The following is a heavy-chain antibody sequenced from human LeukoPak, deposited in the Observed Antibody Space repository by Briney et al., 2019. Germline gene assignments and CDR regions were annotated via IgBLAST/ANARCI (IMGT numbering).Heavy chain of an antibody. D-gene: IGHD5-12*01. Sequence: GASVKVSCKASGYAFTSYGISWVRQAPGQGLEWMGWISAYNGNTNYAQKFQGRVTMTEDTSTDTAYMELSSLRSEDTAVYYCATNLYSGYDQYYFDYWGQGTLVTVSS. V-gene: IGHV1-18*01. CDR1: GYAFTSYG. CDR3: ATNLYSGYDQYYFDY. J-gene: IGHJ4*02. CDR2: ISAYNGNT.